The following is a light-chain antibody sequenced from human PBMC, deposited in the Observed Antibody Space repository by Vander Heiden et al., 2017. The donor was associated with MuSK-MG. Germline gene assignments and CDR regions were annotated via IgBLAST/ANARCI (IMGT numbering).Light chain of an antibody. Sequence: EIVLTQSPATLSLSPGERATLSCRASQSVSSYLAWYQQKPGQAPRLLIYDASNRATGIPARFSGSGSGTDFTLTISSLEPEDFAVYYWQQRSNLQTFGHGTKVDIK. J-gene: IGKJ3*01. CDR2: DAS. V-gene: IGKV3-11*01. CDR3: QQRSNLQT. CDR1: QSVSSY.